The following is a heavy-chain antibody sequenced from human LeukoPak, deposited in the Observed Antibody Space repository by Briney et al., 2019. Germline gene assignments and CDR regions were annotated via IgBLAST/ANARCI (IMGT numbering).Heavy chain of an antibody. CDR2: ISSSSSTI. CDR3: AKDRKRFGSYFDY. V-gene: IGHV3-48*01. CDR1: GFTFSSYS. D-gene: IGHD3-10*01. Sequence: GGSLRLSCAASGFTFSSYSMNWVRQAPGKGLEWVSYISSSSSTIYYAGSVKGRSTISRDNAKNSLYLQMNSLRAEDTAVYYCAKDRKRFGSYFDYWGQGTLVTVSS. J-gene: IGHJ4*02.